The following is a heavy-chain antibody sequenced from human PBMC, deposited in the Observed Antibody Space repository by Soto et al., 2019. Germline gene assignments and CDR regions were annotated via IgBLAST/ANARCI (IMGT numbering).Heavy chain of an antibody. Sequence: ASVKVSCKASGYIFTGYYMHWVRQAPGQGLEWMGWINPNSGGTNYAQKFQGWVTMTRDTSISTTYMELTSLKFDDAAVYYCARGFIPENYWGQGTRVTVSS. V-gene: IGHV1-2*04. D-gene: IGHD2-2*01. J-gene: IGHJ4*02. CDR3: ARGFIPENY. CDR2: INPNSGGT. CDR1: GYIFTGYY.